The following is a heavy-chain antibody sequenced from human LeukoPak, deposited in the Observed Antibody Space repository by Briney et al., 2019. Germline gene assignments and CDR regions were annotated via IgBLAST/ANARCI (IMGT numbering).Heavy chain of an antibody. CDR2: IYYSGST. CDR3: ARDPDAAYYFDK. J-gene: IGHJ4*02. D-gene: IGHD6-25*01. Sequence: PSETLSLTCTVSGGSFSSGSYYWSWIRQPPGKGLEWIGYIYYSGSTNYNPSLKSRVTISVDTSKNQFSLKLNSVNAADTAVYYCARDPDAAYYFDKWGQGTLVTVSS. CDR1: GGSFSSGSYY. V-gene: IGHV4-61*01.